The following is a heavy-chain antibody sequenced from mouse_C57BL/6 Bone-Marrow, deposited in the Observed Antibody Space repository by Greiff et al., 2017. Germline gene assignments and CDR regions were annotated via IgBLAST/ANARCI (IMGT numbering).Heavy chain of an antibody. J-gene: IGHJ2*01. V-gene: IGHV1-67*01. D-gene: IGHD1-1*01. CDR1: GYTFTDYA. CDR2: ISTYYGDA. Sequence: VQLQQSGPELVRPGVSVKISCTGSGYTFTDYAMHWVKQSHAKSLEWIGVISTYYGDASYNQKFKDKATMTVDKSSSTAYMELARLTSEDSAVYYCARDLFYYDGSSYDYFDYWGQGTTLTVSS. CDR3: ARDLFYYDGSSYDYFDY.